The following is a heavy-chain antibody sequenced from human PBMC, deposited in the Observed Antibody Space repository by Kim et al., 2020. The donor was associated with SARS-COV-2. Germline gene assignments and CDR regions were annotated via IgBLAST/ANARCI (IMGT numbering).Heavy chain of an antibody. CDR1: GFTFSSYG. J-gene: IGHJ4*02. CDR3: AKEGSSSWYYFDY. Sequence: GGSLRLSCAASGFTFSSYGMHWVRQAPGKGLEWVAGISYDGSNKYYADSVKGRFTISRDNSKNTLYLQMNSLRAEDTAVYYCAKEGSSSWYYFDYWGQGTLVTVSS. V-gene: IGHV3-30*18. CDR2: ISYDGSNK. D-gene: IGHD6-13*01.